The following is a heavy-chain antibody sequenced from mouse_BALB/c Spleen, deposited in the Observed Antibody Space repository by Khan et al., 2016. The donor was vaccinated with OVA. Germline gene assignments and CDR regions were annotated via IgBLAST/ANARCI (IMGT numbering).Heavy chain of an antibody. D-gene: IGHD1-1*01. CDR3: TRIYRSDVDY. CDR2: INPHIGET. V-gene: IGHV1-20*01. CDR1: GYSFTGYF. Sequence: EVQLQESGPELVRPGASVKISCKASGYSFTGYFMNWVMQSHGKSLEWIGRINPHIGETFYNQRFKDRATLTVDESSSTAHLELRSLTSEDSAVYDCTRIYRSDVDYGGQGTTLTVSS. J-gene: IGHJ2*01.